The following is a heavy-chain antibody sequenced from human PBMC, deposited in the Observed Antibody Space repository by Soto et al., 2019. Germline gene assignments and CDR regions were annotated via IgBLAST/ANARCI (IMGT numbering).Heavy chain of an antibody. Sequence: SVKVSCKASGGTFSSYAISWVRQAPGQGLEWMGGIIPIFGTANYAQKFQGRVTITADESTSTAYMELSSLRSEDTAVYYCARAPGSYYTHYYYGMDVWGQGXTVTVYS. CDR1: GGTFSSYA. D-gene: IGHD1-26*01. CDR2: IIPIFGTA. J-gene: IGHJ6*02. CDR3: ARAPGSYYTHYYYGMDV. V-gene: IGHV1-69*13.